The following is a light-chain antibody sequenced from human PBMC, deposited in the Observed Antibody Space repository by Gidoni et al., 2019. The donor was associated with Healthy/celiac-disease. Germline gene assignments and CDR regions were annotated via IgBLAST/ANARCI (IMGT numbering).Light chain of an antibody. Sequence: IQMPQSPSSLSASVGDRVTITCQASQDISNYLNWYQQKPGKAPKLLIYDASNLETGFPPRFSGSGSGTDFTFTISSLQPEDIATYYCQQYDNLPRFXPXTKVDIK. CDR2: DAS. CDR1: QDISNY. CDR3: QQYDNLPR. J-gene: IGKJ3*01. V-gene: IGKV1-33*01.